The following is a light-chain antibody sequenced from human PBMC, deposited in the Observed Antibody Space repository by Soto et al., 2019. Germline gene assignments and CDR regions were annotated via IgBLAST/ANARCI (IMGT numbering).Light chain of an antibody. J-gene: IGKJ5*01. Sequence: PGERATLSCRASQSVSINLAWYQQKPGQAPRLLIYDTSTRATGIPARFSGSGSGTEFTLTISSLQSEDFAVYYCQQYNNWITFGQGTRLEIK. V-gene: IGKV3-15*01. CDR3: QQYNNWIT. CDR2: DTS. CDR1: QSVSIN.